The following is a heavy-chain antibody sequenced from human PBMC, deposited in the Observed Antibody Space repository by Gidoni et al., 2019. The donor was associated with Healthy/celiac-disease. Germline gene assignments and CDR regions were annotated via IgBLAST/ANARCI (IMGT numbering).Heavy chain of an antibody. J-gene: IGHJ4*02. CDR2: IYYSGST. D-gene: IGHD3-9*01. V-gene: IGHV4-39*01. CDR3: GRLSPRGGLVSFDY. CDR1: GGSISSSSYY. Sequence: QLQLQESGPGLVKPSETLSLTCTVSGGSISSSSYYWGWIRQPPGQGLEWIGSIYYSGSTYYNPALKSRVTISVDTSKNQFSLKLSSVTAADTAVYYCGRLSPRGGLVSFDYWGQGTLVTVSS.